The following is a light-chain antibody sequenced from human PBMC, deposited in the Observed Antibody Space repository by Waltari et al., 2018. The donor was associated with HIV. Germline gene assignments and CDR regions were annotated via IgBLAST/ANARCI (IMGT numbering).Light chain of an antibody. J-gene: IGLJ3*02. CDR1: GSDAGAYNY. V-gene: IGLV2-8*01. CDR2: EVS. CDR3: SSYAGTNNWV. Sequence: QSALTQPPSASGSPGPSVTISCTGTGSDAGAYNYVSWYQQHPGKAPKVLIYEVSKRPSGVPDRFSGSKSDNTASLTVSGLQADDEADYYCSSYAGTNNWVFGGGTKLTVL.